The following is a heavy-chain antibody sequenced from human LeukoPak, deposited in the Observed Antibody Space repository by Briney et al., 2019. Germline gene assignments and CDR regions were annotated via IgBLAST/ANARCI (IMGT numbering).Heavy chain of an antibody. Sequence: PSETLSLTCAVSGYSISNGYYWGWIRQPPGKGLEWIGSIYPSGITYYNPPLKSRVTISVDTSKNQFSLRLSSVTAADTAVYYCARHVIGPGWEQREDYWGQGTLVTVSS. CDR2: IYPSGIT. J-gene: IGHJ4*02. CDR3: ARHVIGPGWEQREDY. D-gene: IGHD1-26*01. V-gene: IGHV4-38-2*01. CDR1: GYSISNGYY.